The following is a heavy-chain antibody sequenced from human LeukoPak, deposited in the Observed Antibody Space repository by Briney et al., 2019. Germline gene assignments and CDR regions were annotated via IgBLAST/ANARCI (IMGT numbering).Heavy chain of an antibody. D-gene: IGHD3-10*01. V-gene: IGHV4-38-2*02. J-gene: IGHJ3*02. Sequence: SETLSLTCGVSGYSISSGYYWGGIRQPPGKGLEWIGSFYYSGSSYYNPSLTSRVTISPDTSKNQFSLKVTSVTAADTAVYYCAREFYYSSGYYPPAFDIWGQGTMVTVSS. CDR2: FYYSGSS. CDR3: AREFYYSSGYYPPAFDI. CDR1: GYSISSGYY.